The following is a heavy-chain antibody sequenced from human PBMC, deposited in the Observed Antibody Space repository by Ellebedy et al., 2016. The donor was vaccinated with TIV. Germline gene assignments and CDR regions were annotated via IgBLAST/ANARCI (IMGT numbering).Heavy chain of an antibody. D-gene: IGHD1/OR15-1a*01. Sequence: ASVKVSCXASGYTFTTHAIHWVRQAPGQRLEWMGLINSDNCNTKYSLKFQGRVAFTRDTSATTVYMNLSSLNSEDTAVYYCARAGWSADITPTTRQYSWFDPWGQGTLVTVSS. CDR2: INSDNCNT. J-gene: IGHJ5*02. CDR1: GYTFTTHA. V-gene: IGHV1-3*01. CDR3: ARAGWSADITPTTRQYSWFDP.